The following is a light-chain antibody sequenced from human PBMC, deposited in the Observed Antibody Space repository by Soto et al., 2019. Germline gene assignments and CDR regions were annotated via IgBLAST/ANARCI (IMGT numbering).Light chain of an antibody. CDR2: DVG. V-gene: IGLV2-11*01. CDR3: CSYAGSNTWV. Sequence: QSVLTQPRSVSGSPGQPATISCTGTSSDVGGYNYVSWFQQHPGKAPRLMIYDVGKRPSGVPDRFSGSKSGDTASQTISGLQADDEADYYCCSYAGSNTWVFGGGTKLTVL. CDR1: SSDVGGYNY. J-gene: IGLJ3*02.